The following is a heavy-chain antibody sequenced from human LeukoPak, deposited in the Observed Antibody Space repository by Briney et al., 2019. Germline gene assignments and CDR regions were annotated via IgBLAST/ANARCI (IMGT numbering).Heavy chain of an antibody. CDR1: GGSFSGYY. Sequence: SETLSLTRAVYGGSFSGYYWSWIRQPPGKGLEWIGEINHSGSTNYNPSLKSRVTISVDTSKNQFSLKLSSVTAADTAVYYCARGPPYYYGMDVWGQGTTVTVSS. J-gene: IGHJ6*02. CDR2: INHSGST. CDR3: ARGPPYYYGMDV. V-gene: IGHV4-34*01.